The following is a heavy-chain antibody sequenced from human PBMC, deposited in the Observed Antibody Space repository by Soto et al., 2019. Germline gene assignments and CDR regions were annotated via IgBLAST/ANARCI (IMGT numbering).Heavy chain of an antibody. J-gene: IGHJ4*02. V-gene: IGHV2-5*01. D-gene: IGHD6-19*01. CDR3: AHRPSGWYHFDY. CDR2: SDWTDDI. CDR1: GFSLSTSGLG. Sequence: QITLKDSGPTLVRPTQTLTLTCTFSGFSLSTSGLGVGWIRQPPGKALEWLSLSDWTDDIRYSPSLNDRLTITKDTTKRQVVLTMTNMDPVDTATYYCAHRPSGWYHFDYWGQGTLVTVSS.